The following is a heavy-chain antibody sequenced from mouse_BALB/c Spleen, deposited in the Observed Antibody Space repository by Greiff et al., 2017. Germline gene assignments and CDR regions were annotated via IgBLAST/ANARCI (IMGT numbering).Heavy chain of an antibody. CDR1: GFTFSSYA. D-gene: IGHD1-2*01. J-gene: IGHJ2*01. CDR3: ARCYGQYYFDY. Sequence: EVMLVESGGGLVKPGGSLKLSCAASGFTFSSYAMSWVRQSPEKRLEWVASISSGGSTYYPDSLKGRFTISRDNARNILYLQMSSLRSEDTAMYYYARCYGQYYFDYWGQGTTLTVSS. CDR2: ISSGGST. V-gene: IGHV5-6-5*01.